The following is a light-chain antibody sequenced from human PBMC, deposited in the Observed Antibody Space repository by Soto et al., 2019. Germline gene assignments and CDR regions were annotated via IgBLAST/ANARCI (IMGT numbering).Light chain of an antibody. CDR2: GAS. V-gene: IGKV3-20*01. CDR3: QQYGSSPLT. Sequence: EIVLTQSPGTLSLSPGERATLSCRASQSVSSSYLAWYQQKPGQAPRLLIYGASSRATGIPDRFSGSGSGTGFTLTLSRLEPEDFAVYYCQQYGSSPLTFGGGTKVEIK. CDR1: QSVSSSY. J-gene: IGKJ4*01.